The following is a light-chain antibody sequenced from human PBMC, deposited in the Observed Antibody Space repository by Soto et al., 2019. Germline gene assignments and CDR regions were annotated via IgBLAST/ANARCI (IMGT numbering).Light chain of an antibody. CDR2: EVS. CDR1: SSDVGGYDY. Sequence: QSALTQPASVSVSPGQSITISCTGTSSDVGGYDYVSWYQLHPGKAPKLMIFEVSNRPSGVSYRFSGPKSGNTASLTISGLQVEDEADYFCSSYSISTAYLFGTGTKVTVL. J-gene: IGLJ1*01. CDR3: SSYSISTAYL. V-gene: IGLV2-14*01.